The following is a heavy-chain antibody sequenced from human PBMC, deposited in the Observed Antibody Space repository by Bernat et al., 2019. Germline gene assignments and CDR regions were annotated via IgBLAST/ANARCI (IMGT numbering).Heavy chain of an antibody. Sequence: QVQLVQSGGGVVQPGRSLRLSCAASGFTFSNYGMHWVRQAPGKGLEWVAVISYDESNKDYAESVKGRFTISRDNSKNTLYLQMNSLRTEDTAVYYCAKAGANWLQDFDYWGQGTLVTVSS. CDR2: ISYDESNK. V-gene: IGHV3-30*18. D-gene: IGHD5-24*01. CDR3: AKAGANWLQDFDY. J-gene: IGHJ4*02. CDR1: GFTFSNYG.